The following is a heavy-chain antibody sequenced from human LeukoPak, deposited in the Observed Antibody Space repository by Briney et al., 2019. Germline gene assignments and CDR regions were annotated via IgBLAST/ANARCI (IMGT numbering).Heavy chain of an antibody. CDR2: ISGSGGST. Sequence: GGSLRLSCAASGFTFSSYAMSWVRQAPGKGLEWVSAISGSGGSTYYADSVKGRFTISRDNSKNRLYLQMNSLRAEDAAVYYCASAGITMIVVPSYWGQGTLVTVSS. CDR3: ASAGITMIVVPSY. J-gene: IGHJ4*02. V-gene: IGHV3-23*01. CDR1: GFTFSSYA. D-gene: IGHD3-22*01.